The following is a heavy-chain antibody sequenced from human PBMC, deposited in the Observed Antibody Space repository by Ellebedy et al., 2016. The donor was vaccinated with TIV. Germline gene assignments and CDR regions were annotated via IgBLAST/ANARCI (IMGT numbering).Heavy chain of an antibody. Sequence: PGGSLRLSCVASGFTFSNYWMTWVRQAPGKGLQWVAHISQDGRETYYVDSVKGRFTISRDNANNSLKLQMISLRVEDTAVYYCARDRYFYQLDALDFWGQGTTLIVSS. J-gene: IGHJ3*01. CDR3: ARDRYFYQLDALDF. D-gene: IGHD3-9*01. CDR1: GFTFSNYW. CDR2: ISQDGRET. V-gene: IGHV3-7*03.